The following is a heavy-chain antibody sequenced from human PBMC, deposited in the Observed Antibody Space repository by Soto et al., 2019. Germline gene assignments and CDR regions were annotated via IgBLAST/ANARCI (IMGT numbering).Heavy chain of an antibody. V-gene: IGHV1-18*01. Sequence: ASVKVSCKASGYTFTSYGISWVRQAPGQGLEWMGWISAYNGNTNYAQKLQGRVTITTDKSTSTAYMELSSLRSEDTAVYFCSTSNCVYSAYDPKWYFYLWGRGTLV. CDR3: STSNCVYSAYDPKWYFYL. J-gene: IGHJ2*01. CDR1: GYTFTSYG. D-gene: IGHD5-12*01. CDR2: ISAYNGNT.